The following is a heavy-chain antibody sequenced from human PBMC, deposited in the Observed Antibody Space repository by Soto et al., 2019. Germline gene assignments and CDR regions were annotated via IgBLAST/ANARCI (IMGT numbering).Heavy chain of an antibody. CDR1: VCTFSSYA. Sequence: VGSLRLSCASSVCTFSSYAMSCVRHSPGKWLEWVSAISGSGGSTYYADSVKGRFTISRGNSKNTLYMQMNSLRAEDTALYYCAKVLAQYQMPTSLYYGMQVWGQGTTVSVSS. J-gene: IGHJ6*01. V-gene: IGHV3-23*01. CDR3: AKVLAQYQMPTSLYYGMQV. CDR2: ISGSGGST. D-gene: IGHD2-2*01.